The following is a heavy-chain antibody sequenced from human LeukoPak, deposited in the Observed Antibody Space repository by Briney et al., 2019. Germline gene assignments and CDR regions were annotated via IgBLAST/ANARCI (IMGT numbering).Heavy chain of an antibody. CDR3: ARDIEAAGLFLDY. CDR2: IWYDGSNK. Sequence: GGSLRLSCAASGFTFSNYGMHWVRQAPGKGLEWVAFIWYDGSNKYYVDSVKGRFTISRDNAKNSLYLQMNSLRAEDTAVYYCARDIEAAGLFLDYWGQGTLVTVSS. D-gene: IGHD6-13*01. V-gene: IGHV3-33*01. J-gene: IGHJ4*02. CDR1: GFTFSNYG.